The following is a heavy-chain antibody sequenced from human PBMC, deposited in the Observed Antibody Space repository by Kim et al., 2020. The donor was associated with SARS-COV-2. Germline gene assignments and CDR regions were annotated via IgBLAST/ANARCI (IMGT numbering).Heavy chain of an antibody. CDR3: ARAHSGSYSGAFDI. Sequence: GGSLRLSCAASGFTVSSNYMSWVRQAPGKGLEWVSVIYSGGSTYYADSVKGRFTISRDNSKNTLYLQMNSLRAEDTAVYYCARAHSGSYSGAFDIWGQGTMVTVSS. J-gene: IGHJ3*02. CDR1: GFTVSSNY. CDR2: IYSGGST. V-gene: IGHV3-66*01. D-gene: IGHD1-26*01.